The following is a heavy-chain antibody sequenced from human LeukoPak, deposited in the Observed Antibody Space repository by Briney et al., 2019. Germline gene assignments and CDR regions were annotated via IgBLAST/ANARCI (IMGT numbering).Heavy chain of an antibody. CDR1: GFSFSDVW. CDR2: FESKTDGGIT. D-gene: IGHD3-10*01. J-gene: IGHJ4*02. Sequence: PGGSLRLSCAASGFSFSDVWTSWVRQFPGKGLEWVGRFESKTDGGITDYAAPVKGRFTISRDDSTNTLHLQMESLKSEDTAVYYCSAYGSGRKFDYWGQGILVTVSS. V-gene: IGHV3-15*04. CDR3: SAYGSGRKFDY.